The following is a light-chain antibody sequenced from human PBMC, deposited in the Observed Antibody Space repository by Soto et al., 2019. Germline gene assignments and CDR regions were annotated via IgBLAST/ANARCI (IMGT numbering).Light chain of an antibody. CDR2: EVS. CDR3: RSYTTTPRL. J-gene: IGLJ3*02. V-gene: IGLV2-14*01. Sequence: QSALTQPASVSGSPGQSITISCTGTSSDIGSNNYVSWFQQRPGKAPTLIIYEVSNRPSGVSTHFSGSKSGNTASLTISGLLPEDEPEYYCRSYTTTPRLFGGGTKLTVL. CDR1: SSDIGSNNY.